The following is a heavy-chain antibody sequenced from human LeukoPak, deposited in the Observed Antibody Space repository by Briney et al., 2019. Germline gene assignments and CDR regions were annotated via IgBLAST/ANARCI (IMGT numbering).Heavy chain of an antibody. CDR2: MYYSGTS. CDR3: ARVGNGYGDYYYYYYGMDV. V-gene: IGHV4-61*01. Sequence: SETLSLTCTVSGASVSSGSYYWSWIRQPPGKGLEWIGYMYYSGTSNYNPSLKSRVTISVDTSKNQFSLKLSSLTAADTAVYYCARVGNGYGDYYYYYYGMDVWGQGTTVTVSS. J-gene: IGHJ6*02. D-gene: IGHD4-17*01. CDR1: GASVSSGSYY.